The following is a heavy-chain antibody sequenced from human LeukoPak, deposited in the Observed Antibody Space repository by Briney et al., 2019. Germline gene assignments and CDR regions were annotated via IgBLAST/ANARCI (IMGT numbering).Heavy chain of an antibody. CDR3: AELGITMIGGV. D-gene: IGHD3-10*02. CDR1: GFTFRSYG. V-gene: IGHV3-30*18. CDR2: IAYDANEK. Sequence: GGSLRLSCAASGFTFRSYGMHWVRQAPGKGLEWVSFIAYDANEKQYADSVKGRFTISRDNSKNTLYLQMNGLRDEDTAVYYCAELGITMIGGVWGKGTTVTISS. J-gene: IGHJ6*04.